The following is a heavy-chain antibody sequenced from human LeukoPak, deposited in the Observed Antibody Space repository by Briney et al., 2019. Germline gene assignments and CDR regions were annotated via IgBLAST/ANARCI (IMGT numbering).Heavy chain of an antibody. CDR3: ARAGPSSSWHQFDY. D-gene: IGHD6-13*01. CDR2: IYSGGST. V-gene: IGHV3-66*01. CDR1: GFTASRNY. J-gene: IGHJ4*02. Sequence: GGSLRLSCAASGFTASRNYMSWVRQAPGKGLEWVSVIYSGGSTYYADSVKGRFTISRDNSKNTLYLQINSLRAEDTAVYYCARAGPSSSWHQFDYWGQGTLVTVSS.